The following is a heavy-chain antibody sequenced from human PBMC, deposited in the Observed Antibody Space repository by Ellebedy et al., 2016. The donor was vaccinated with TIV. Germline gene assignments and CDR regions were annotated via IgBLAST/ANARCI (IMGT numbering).Heavy chain of an antibody. J-gene: IGHJ4*02. CDR2: IYYSGST. CDR3: ARGLRELDY. CDR1: GGSISSGGYY. D-gene: IGHD3-16*01. Sequence: SETLSLTXTVSGGSISSGGYYWGWIRQPPGKGLEWIGSIYYSGSTYYNPSLKSRVTISVDTSKNQFSLKLSSVTAADTAVYYCARGLRELDYWGQGTLVTVSS. V-gene: IGHV4-39*01.